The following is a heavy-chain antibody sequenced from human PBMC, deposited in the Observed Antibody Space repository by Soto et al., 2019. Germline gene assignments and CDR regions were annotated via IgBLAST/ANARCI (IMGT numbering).Heavy chain of an antibody. V-gene: IGHV3-7*02. J-gene: IGHJ5*01. CDR3: AIVCRGDFTGLFDT. Sequence: HPGGSLRLSCAASGFSFSNYWMCWFRQAPGKGLEWVANIKQDGSEKWYVDSVKGRFTISRDNAKKSLYLQMNSLRAEDTAVYYCAIVCRGDFTGLFDTWGLRALVTVSS. CDR2: IKQDGSEK. CDR1: GFSFSNYW. D-gene: IGHD2-21*02.